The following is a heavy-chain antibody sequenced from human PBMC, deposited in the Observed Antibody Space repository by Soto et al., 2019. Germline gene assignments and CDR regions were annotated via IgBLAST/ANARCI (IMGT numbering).Heavy chain of an antibody. D-gene: IGHD1-1*01. V-gene: IGHV3-30*18. CDR3: AKARGANNWANYYGLDV. CDR2: ITYEGSNK. J-gene: IGHJ6*02. CDR1: GFIFAKCG. Sequence: PGGSLRLSCAASGFIFAKCGMRWVRQAPGKGLEWVALITYEGSNKYYVDAVKGRFTISRDNAKNMVSLQMDSLRAEDTAVYYCAKARGANNWANYYGLDVWGQGTTVTVSS.